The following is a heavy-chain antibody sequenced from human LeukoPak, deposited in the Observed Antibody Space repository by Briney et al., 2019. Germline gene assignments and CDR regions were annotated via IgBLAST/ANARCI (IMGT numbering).Heavy chain of an antibody. J-gene: IGHJ4*02. D-gene: IGHD6-6*01. CDR3: ARDSSHYLGSSDY. CDR2: ISESGDVT. V-gene: IGHV3-23*01. Sequence: GGSLRLSCVVSGFTFSSYPMSWVRQAPGRGLEWVSVISESGDVTHYADSMKGRFTISRDNTKNTLNLQMNSLRDEDTAIYYCARDSSHYLGSSDYWGQGTLVTVSS. CDR1: GFTFSSYP.